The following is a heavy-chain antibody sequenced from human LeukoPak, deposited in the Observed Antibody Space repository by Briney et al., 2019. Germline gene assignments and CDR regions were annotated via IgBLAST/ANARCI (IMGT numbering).Heavy chain of an antibody. V-gene: IGHV3-23*01. J-gene: IGHJ4*02. Sequence: PGRSLRLSCAASGFTFSSYGMHWVRQAPGKGLEWVSAISGSGGSTYYADSVKGRFTISRDNSKNTVYLQMNSLRAEDTAVYYCAKDGWIAAPLPLHYWGQGTLVTVSS. CDR1: GFTFSSYG. D-gene: IGHD2-15*01. CDR3: AKDGWIAAPLPLHY. CDR2: ISGSGGST.